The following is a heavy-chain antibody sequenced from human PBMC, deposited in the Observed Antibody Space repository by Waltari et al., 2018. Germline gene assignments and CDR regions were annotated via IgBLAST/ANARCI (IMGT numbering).Heavy chain of an antibody. CDR1: GGSISISSHY. CDR2: IYYNGRT. J-gene: IGHJ5*02. V-gene: IGHV4-39*07. CDR3: ARGGTPDGWFDP. D-gene: IGHD2-15*01. Sequence: QLQLQESGPGLVKPSETLSLTCIVSGGSISISSHYWDWIRQPPGKGLEWIGSIYYNGRTQYNPSLKTRVTMSVETSKNQFSLKMTSVTAADTAMYYCARGGTPDGWFDPWGQEPWSTSH.